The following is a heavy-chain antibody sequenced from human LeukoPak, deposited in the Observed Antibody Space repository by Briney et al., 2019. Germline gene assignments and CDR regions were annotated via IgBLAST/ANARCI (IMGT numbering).Heavy chain of an antibody. J-gene: IGHJ4*02. D-gene: IGHD6-13*01. CDR2: IYYSGST. Sequence: SETLSLTCTVSGGSISSSSYYWGWIRQPPGKGLEWIGSIYYSGSTYYNPSLKSRVTISVDTSKNQFSLKLSSVTAADTAVYYCARDRPNRQQLVPYYFDYWGQGTLVTVSS. V-gene: IGHV4-39*01. CDR3: ARDRPNRQQLVPYYFDY. CDR1: GGSISSSSYY.